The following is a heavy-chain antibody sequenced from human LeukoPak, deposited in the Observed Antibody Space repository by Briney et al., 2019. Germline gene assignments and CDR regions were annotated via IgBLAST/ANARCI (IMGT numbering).Heavy chain of an antibody. CDR3: ARGGRGSGYLDY. CDR2: TSSDGSDQ. Sequence: SLRLSCAASGFTFSRYALHWVRQAPGKGLEWVALTSSDGSDQYYADFVKGRFTISKDKSKNTLYLQMNSLKIEDTAVYYCARGGRGSGYLDYWGQGTLVTVSS. D-gene: IGHD2-15*01. V-gene: IGHV3-30-3*01. J-gene: IGHJ4*02. CDR1: GFTFSRYA.